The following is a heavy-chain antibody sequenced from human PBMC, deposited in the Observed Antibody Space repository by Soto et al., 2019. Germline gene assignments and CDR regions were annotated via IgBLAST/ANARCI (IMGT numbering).Heavy chain of an antibody. CDR1: GVTFSIFA. D-gene: IGHD2-8*01. V-gene: IGHV3-23*01. J-gene: IGHJ4*02. CDR2: ISGSVGST. CDR3: AKEVSMGSTVALRY. Sequence: GGSLRLSCAASGVTFSIFAMSWVGQSPGKGLEWVSTISGSVGSTYYADAVKGRFTISRDNSMGTLYLQMKSLRVEDTAIYYCAKEVSMGSTVALRYCGPAALVTVS.